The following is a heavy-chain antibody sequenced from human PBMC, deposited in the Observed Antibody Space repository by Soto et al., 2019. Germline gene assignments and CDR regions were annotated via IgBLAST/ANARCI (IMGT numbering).Heavy chain of an antibody. CDR3: ARLMVATRNYNWFDP. V-gene: IGHV4-31*03. Sequence: QVQLQESGPGLVGPSQTLSLTCTVSGGSISSGNYYWSWIRQHPGKGLEWIGYIYFNGNTDYNSSLKRRITISVDTSKRQFSLKLRSVTAADTAVYYCARLMVATRNYNWFDPWGQGTLVTVSS. CDR2: IYFNGNT. J-gene: IGHJ5*02. CDR1: GGSISSGNYY. D-gene: IGHD5-12*01.